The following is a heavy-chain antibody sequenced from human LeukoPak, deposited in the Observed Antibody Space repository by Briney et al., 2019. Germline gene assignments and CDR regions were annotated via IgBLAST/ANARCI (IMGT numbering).Heavy chain of an antibody. CDR3: AKDPPIIVVVPAAPDY. J-gene: IGHJ4*02. CDR1: GFTLSRYA. Sequence: GGSLRLSCAASGFTLSRYAMSWVRQAPGKGLEWVSAISGSGGSTYYADTVKGRFTIARDNSKITLYLQMNSLRAEDTAVYYCAKDPPIIVVVPAAPDYWGQGTLVTVSS. CDR2: ISGSGGST. V-gene: IGHV3-23*01. D-gene: IGHD2-2*01.